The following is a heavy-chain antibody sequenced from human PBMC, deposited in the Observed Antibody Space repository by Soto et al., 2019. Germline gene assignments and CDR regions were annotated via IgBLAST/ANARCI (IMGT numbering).Heavy chain of an antibody. CDR2: MNPNSGNT. CDR1: GYTLTRYD. Sequence: SVKVSCKSSGYTLTRYDINWVRQATGQGLEWMGWMNPNSGNTGYAQKFKGRVTMTRNTSISTAYMELSSLRSEDTAVYYCARALRYSSSWPDYWGQGTLVTVSS. D-gene: IGHD6-13*01. V-gene: IGHV1-8*01. CDR3: ARALRYSSSWPDY. J-gene: IGHJ4*02.